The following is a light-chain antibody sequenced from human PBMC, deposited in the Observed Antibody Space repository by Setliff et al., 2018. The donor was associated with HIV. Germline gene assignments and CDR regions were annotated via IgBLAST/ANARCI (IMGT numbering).Light chain of an antibody. Sequence: QSALTQPASVSGSPGQSITTSCTGTSSDVGGYSYVSWYQQHPGKAPKIIIYEVRNRPSGVSNRFSGSKSGNTASLTISGLQAEDEADYYCSSYAITNTLPFGTGTKVTVL. V-gene: IGLV2-14*01. CDR2: EVR. CDR3: SSYAITNTLP. CDR1: SSDVGGYSY. J-gene: IGLJ1*01.